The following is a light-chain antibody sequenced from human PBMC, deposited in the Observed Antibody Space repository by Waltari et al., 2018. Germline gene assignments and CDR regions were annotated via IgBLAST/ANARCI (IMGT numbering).Light chain of an antibody. CDR1: SSDSGSSNY. J-gene: IGLJ3*02. V-gene: IGLV2-11*01. CDR3: CSYAGSYTWV. Sequence: QSALTQPRSVSRSPGQSVPISCTGASSDSGSSNYVSWYHQHPGKAPKLMIYDVRKRPSGVSDRFSGSKSGNTASLTISGLQAEDETDYYCCSYAGSYTWVFGGGTKLTVL. CDR2: DVR.